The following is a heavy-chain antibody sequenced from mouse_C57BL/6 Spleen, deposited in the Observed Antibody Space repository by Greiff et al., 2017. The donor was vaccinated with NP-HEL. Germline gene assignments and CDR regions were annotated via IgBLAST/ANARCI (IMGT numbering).Heavy chain of an antibody. CDR3: ARDHYYGSSYDAMDY. CDR2: INYDGSST. V-gene: IGHV5-16*01. D-gene: IGHD1-1*01. Sequence: EVKLMESEGGLVQPGSSMKLSCTASGFTFSDYYMAWVRQVPEKGLEWVANINYDGSSTYYLDSLKSRFIISRDNAKNILYLQMSSLKSEDTATYYCARDHYYGSSYDAMDYWGQGTSVTVSS. J-gene: IGHJ4*01. CDR1: GFTFSDYY.